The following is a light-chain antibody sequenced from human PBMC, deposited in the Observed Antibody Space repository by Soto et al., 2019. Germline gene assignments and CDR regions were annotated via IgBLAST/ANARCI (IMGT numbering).Light chain of an antibody. CDR1: QSVSSN. J-gene: IGKJ4*01. Sequence: EIVMTQSPATLSVSPGERATLSCRASQSVSSNLAWYQQKPGQAPRLLIYGASTRATGIPARFSGSGSGTEFTLTISSLQSEDFAVYYCQQYNNWPPMISFGGGTKVDI. CDR2: GAS. V-gene: IGKV3-15*01. CDR3: QQYNNWPPMIS.